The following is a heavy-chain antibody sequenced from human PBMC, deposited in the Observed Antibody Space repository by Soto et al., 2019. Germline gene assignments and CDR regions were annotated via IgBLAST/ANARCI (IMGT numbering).Heavy chain of an antibody. J-gene: IGHJ4*02. Sequence: GGSLRLSCAASGFTFSDSTMHWVRQTSGRGLEWLGRIRSKVNNLETVYAVWVKGSFTFSRDVSKNTAYLQMNSLKTEDTAGYYCTRLITPLDYWGRGTLVTVSS. V-gene: IGHV3-73*01. CDR1: GFTFSDST. CDR2: IRSKVNNLET. CDR3: TRLITPLDY. D-gene: IGHD3-16*01.